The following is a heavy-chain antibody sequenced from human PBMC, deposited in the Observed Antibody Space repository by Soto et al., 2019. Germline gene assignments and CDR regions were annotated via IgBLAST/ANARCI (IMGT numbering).Heavy chain of an antibody. CDR1: GGSISSSIYY. CDR2: IYYSGST. V-gene: IGHV4-30-4*08. D-gene: IGHD5-12*01. Sequence: SETLSLTCTVSGGSISSSIYYWGWIRQPPGKGLEWIGYIYYSGSTYYNPSLKSRVTISVDTSKNQFSLKLSSVTAADTAVYYCAGPGIRGYSSFDYWGQGTLVTVSS. J-gene: IGHJ4*02. CDR3: AGPGIRGYSSFDY.